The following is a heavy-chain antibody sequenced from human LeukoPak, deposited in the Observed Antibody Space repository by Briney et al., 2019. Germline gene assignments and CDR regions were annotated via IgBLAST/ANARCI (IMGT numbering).Heavy chain of an antibody. D-gene: IGHD4-11*01. CDR1: GFTFSSYS. CDR2: FISSDNYI. CDR3: GTYSINNAREFQY. J-gene: IGHJ1*01. Sequence: PGGSLRLSCAASGFTFSSYSMNWVRQAPGKGLEWVSSFISSDNYIKYADSVKGRFTISRDNAKNSLYLQMNSLGVDDTAVYYCGTYSINNAREFQYWGQGTLVTVPS. V-gene: IGHV3-21*01.